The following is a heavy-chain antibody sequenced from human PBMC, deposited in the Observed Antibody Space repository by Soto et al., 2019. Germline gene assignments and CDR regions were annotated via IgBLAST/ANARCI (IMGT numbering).Heavy chain of an antibody. Sequence: GGSLRLSCAASGFTFDDYAMHWVRQAPGKGLEWVSGISWNSGSIGYADSVKGRFTISRDDAKNSLYLQMNSLRAEDTALYYCAKGDQNYYYYYYMDVWGKGTTVTVSS. CDR2: ISWNSGSI. CDR1: GFTFDDYA. CDR3: AKGDQNYYYYYYMDV. V-gene: IGHV3-9*01. J-gene: IGHJ6*03.